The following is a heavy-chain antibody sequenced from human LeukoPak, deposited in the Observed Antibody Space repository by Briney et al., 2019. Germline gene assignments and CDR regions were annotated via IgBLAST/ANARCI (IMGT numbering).Heavy chain of an antibody. V-gene: IGHV4-39*01. J-gene: IGHJ5*02. CDR2: TYYSGST. D-gene: IGHD2-2*01. CDR1: GGSISSSSYY. Sequence: SETLSLTCTVSGGSISSSSYYWGWIRQPPGKGLEWIGSTYYSGSTYYNPSLKSRVTISVDTSKNQFSLKLSSVTAADTAVYYCARRQYCSSTSCPDNWFDPWGQGTLVTVSS. CDR3: ARRQYCSSTSCPDNWFDP.